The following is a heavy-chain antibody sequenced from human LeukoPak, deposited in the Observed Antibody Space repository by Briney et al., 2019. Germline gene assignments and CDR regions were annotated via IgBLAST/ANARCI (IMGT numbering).Heavy chain of an antibody. D-gene: IGHD2-15*01. V-gene: IGHV1-69*13. Sequence: SVKVSCKASGGTFSSYAISWVRQAPGQGLEWMGGIIPIFGTANYAQKFQGRVTITADESTSTAYMELSSLRSEDTAVYYCARGCSGGSCHNDYYYYGMDAWGKGTTVTVSS. J-gene: IGHJ6*04. CDR3: ARGCSGGSCHNDYYYYGMDA. CDR1: GGTFSSYA. CDR2: IIPIFGTA.